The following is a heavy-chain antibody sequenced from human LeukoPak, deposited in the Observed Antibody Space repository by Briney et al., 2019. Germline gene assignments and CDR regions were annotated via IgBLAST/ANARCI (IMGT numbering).Heavy chain of an antibody. CDR3: ARGIVVVVAATQDYYYGMDV. Sequence: GSSVKVSCKASGGTFSSYAISWVRQAPGQGLEWMGGIIPIFGTANYAQKFQGRVTITADEFTSTAYMELSSLRSEDTAVYYCARGIVVVVAATQDYYYGMDVWGKGTTVTVSS. D-gene: IGHD2-15*01. CDR1: GGTFSSYA. V-gene: IGHV1-69*01. CDR2: IIPIFGTA. J-gene: IGHJ6*04.